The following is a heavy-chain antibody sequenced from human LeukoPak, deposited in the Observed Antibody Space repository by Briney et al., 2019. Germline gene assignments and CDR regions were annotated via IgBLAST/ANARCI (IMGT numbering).Heavy chain of an antibody. CDR3: ATPSIAHYGSGSYWYFDY. CDR2: ISYDESNK. Sequence: PGGSLRLSCAASGFTFSSYGMHWVRQAPGKGLEWVAVISYDESNKYYADSAKGRFTISRDNSKNTLYLQMNSLRAEDTAVYYCATPSIAHYGSGSYWYFDYWGQGTLVTVSS. V-gene: IGHV3-30*03. D-gene: IGHD3-10*01. J-gene: IGHJ4*02. CDR1: GFTFSSYG.